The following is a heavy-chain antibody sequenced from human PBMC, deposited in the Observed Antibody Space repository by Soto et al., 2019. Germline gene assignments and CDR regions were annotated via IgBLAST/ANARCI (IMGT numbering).Heavy chain of an antibody. D-gene: IGHD2-2*01. CDR3: VRDRYAAAIATYFDY. Sequence: QVQLVESGGGVLQPGRSLRLSCAASGFTFSLYAMHWVRQSPGKGLEWVASISYDGSDKYYADSVKGRFTISRDNSKNTLSLQMTSLTAADTAVYYCVRDRYAAAIATYFDYWGQGTMVSVS. V-gene: IGHV3-30-3*01. J-gene: IGHJ4*02. CDR1: GFTFSLYA. CDR2: ISYDGSDK.